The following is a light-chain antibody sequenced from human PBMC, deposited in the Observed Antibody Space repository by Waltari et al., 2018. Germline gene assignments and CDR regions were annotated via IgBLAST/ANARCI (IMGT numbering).Light chain of an antibody. V-gene: IGKV3-15*01. CDR2: GVS. Sequence: EIVMTQSPATLSVSPGERATLSCRASQSVSSNLAWYQQKPGQAPRLLIYGVSTRATGIPDRFSGSGSGTEFTLTISSLQSEDFAVYYCQQYNNRPPVTFGGGTQVEIK. CDR1: QSVSSN. CDR3: QQYNNRPPVT. J-gene: IGKJ4*01.